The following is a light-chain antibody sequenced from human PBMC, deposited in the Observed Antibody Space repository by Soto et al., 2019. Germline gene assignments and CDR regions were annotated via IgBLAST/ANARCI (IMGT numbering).Light chain of an antibody. CDR3: QSYDSSLSGYV. J-gene: IGLJ1*01. Sequence: QSVLTQPPSVSGAPGQRVTISCTGSSSNIGAGYDVHWYQQLPGTAPKLLINANTNWPSGVPDRFSGSKSGTSASLAITGLQAEDEADYYCQSYDSSLSGYVFGTGTKLTVL. CDR1: SSNIGAGYD. V-gene: IGLV1-40*01. CDR2: ANT.